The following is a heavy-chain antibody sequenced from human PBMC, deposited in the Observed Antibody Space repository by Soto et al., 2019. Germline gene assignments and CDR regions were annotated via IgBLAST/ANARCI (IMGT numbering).Heavy chain of an antibody. CDR2: IRSKAYGGTT. CDR3: TREVRDEQLVPLVPPAHKDV. Sequence: GGSLRLSCTASGFTFGDYAMSWFRQAPGKGLEWVGFIRSKAYGGTTEYAASVKGRFTISRDDSKSIAYLQMNSLKTEDTAVYYCTREVRDEQLVPLVPPAHKDVWGKGTTVTVSS. V-gene: IGHV3-49*03. D-gene: IGHD6-6*01. CDR1: GFTFGDYA. J-gene: IGHJ6*03.